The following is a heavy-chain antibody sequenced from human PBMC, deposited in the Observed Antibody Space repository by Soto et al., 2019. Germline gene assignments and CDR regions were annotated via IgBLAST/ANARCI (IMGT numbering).Heavy chain of an antibody. CDR3: VRDKAPYRSGWHNRHFAY. D-gene: IGHD6-19*01. Sequence: QVQLVESGGGVVQPGRSLRLSCAASGFTFSSYAMHWVRQAPGKGLEWVAVISYDGSNKYYADSVKGRFTISRDISKSLHVQMSSLVAENPAVYYLVRDKAPYRSGWHNRHFAYLGQGTLVTVS. V-gene: IGHV3-30-3*01. CDR2: ISYDGSNK. CDR1: GFTFSSYA. J-gene: IGHJ4*02.